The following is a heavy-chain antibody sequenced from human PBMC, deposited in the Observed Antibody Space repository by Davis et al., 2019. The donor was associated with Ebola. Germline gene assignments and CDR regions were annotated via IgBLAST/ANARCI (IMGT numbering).Heavy chain of an antibody. D-gene: IGHD3-10*01. CDR2: INPSGGST. CDR1: GGTFSSYA. CDR3: ARDLGRFGELLYDWFDP. J-gene: IGHJ5*02. V-gene: IGHV1-46*01. Sequence: ASVKVSCKASGGTFSSYAISWVRQAPGQGLEWMGIINPSGGSTSYAQKFQGRVTMTRDTSTSTDYMELSSLRSEDTAVYYCARDLGRFGELLYDWFDPWGQGTLVTVSS.